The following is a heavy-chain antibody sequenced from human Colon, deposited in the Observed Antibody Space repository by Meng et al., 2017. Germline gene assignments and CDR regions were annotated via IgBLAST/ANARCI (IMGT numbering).Heavy chain of an antibody. CDR3: ASFDHIPRRNYFDY. V-gene: IGHV4-30-4*01. CDR2: IYYSGRT. D-gene: IGHD2-21*01. Sequence: QVQLQESGPGLVKPSQTLSLTCTVSGGSVSSGNNYWIWIRQPPGKGLEWIGYIYYSGRTYYNPSLESRVTMSVDTSKNQFSLNLNSMTAADTAVYYCASFDHIPRRNYFDYWGQGTLVTVSS. J-gene: IGHJ4*02. CDR1: GGSVSSGNNY.